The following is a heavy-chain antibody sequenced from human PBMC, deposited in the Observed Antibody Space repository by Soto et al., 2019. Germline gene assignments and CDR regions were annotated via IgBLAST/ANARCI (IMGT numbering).Heavy chain of an antibody. D-gene: IGHD3-22*01. Sequence: EVQVVESGGGLVQPGGSLRLSCAASGFSVTNNYMNWVRQAPGKGLEWVSIIDIGGNTYYADSVKDRFTISRDNSRNTLYLHMNSLRAEDTAVYYCARGLGSNGYLGREHYFDYWGQGTLVTVSP. J-gene: IGHJ4*02. CDR1: GFSVTNNY. V-gene: IGHV3-66*01. CDR2: IDIGGNT. CDR3: ARGLGSNGYLGREHYFDY.